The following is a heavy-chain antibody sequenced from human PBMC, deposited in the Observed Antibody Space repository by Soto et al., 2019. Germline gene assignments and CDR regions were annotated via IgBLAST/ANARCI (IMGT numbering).Heavy chain of an antibody. CDR2: IYYSGST. D-gene: IGHD3-22*01. Sequence: QLLSLTYTVSGGSIVSGGYYCSWISQHPGKGLEWIGYIYYSGSTYYNPSLKSRVTISVDTSKNQFSLKLSSVTAADTAVYYCARAGGMLGSSYYYDSSGPEQYAFDIWGQGTMVTV. CDR1: GGSIVSGGYY. CDR3: ARAGGMLGSSYYYDSSGPEQYAFDI. V-gene: IGHV4-31*03. J-gene: IGHJ3*02.